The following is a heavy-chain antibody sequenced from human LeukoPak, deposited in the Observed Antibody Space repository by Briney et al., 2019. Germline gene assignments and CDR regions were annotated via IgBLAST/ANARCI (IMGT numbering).Heavy chain of an antibody. CDR3: AGSSGYYLSY. Sequence: GGSLRLSCAASGFTFTSYSMNWVRQAPGKGLEWVSTISGGGGSTYYADSVKGRFTISRDNSKNTLYLQMNSLRAEDTAVYYCAGSSGYYLSYWGQGTLVTVSS. J-gene: IGHJ4*02. D-gene: IGHD3-22*01. CDR2: ISGGGGST. CDR1: GFTFTSYS. V-gene: IGHV3-23*01.